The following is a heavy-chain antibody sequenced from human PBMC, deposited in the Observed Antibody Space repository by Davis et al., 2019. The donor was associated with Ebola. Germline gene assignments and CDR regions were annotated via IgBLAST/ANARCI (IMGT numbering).Heavy chain of an antibody. Sequence: GGSLRLSCEASGFTFGDYAMHWVRQPPGQGLEWVASISWHTVKTGYSDSVKGRFTISRDNAKNSLYLQMNSLRAEDTALYYCAKDGGSPNWGQGTLVTVSS. D-gene: IGHD6-13*01. CDR1: GFTFGDYA. V-gene: IGHV3-9*01. J-gene: IGHJ4*02. CDR3: AKDGGSPN. CDR2: ISWHTVKT.